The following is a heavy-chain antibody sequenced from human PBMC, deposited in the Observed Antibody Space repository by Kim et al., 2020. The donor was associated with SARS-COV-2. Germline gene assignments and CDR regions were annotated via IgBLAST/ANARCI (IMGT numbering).Heavy chain of an antibody. V-gene: IGHV4-39*01. D-gene: IGHD4-17*01. Sequence: SETLSLTCTVSGGSISSSSYYWGWIRQPPGKGLEWIGSIYYSGSTYYNPSLKSRVTISVDTSKNQFSLKLSSVTAADTAVYYCARWDFGDYDQYFDYWGQGTLVTVSS. CDR1: GGSISSSSYY. CDR3: ARWDFGDYDQYFDY. CDR2: IYYSGST. J-gene: IGHJ4*02.